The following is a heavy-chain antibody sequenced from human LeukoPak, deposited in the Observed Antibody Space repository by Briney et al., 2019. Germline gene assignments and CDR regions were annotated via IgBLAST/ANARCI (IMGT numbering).Heavy chain of an antibody. V-gene: IGHV4-31*03. CDR1: SGSISSDGYY. Sequence: PSQTLTLTCTVSSGSISSDGYYWSRIRQHPGKGLEWIAYIYYSGRTYYNPSLRSRVTISEDTSKNQFSLKLSSVTAADTAVYFCAGGVVHSRVGYWGQGTLVTVSS. CDR2: IYYSGRT. CDR3: AGGVVHSRVGY. J-gene: IGHJ4*02. D-gene: IGHD4-11*01.